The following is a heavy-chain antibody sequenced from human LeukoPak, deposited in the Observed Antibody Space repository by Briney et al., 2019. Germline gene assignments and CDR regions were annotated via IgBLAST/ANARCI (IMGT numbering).Heavy chain of an antibody. J-gene: IGHJ3*02. CDR1: GFTFSSYD. D-gene: IGHD3-10*01. V-gene: IGHV3-13*03. CDR2: IGTAGDT. Sequence: PGGSLRLSCAACGFTFSSYDMHWVRQATGKGLEWVSAIGTAGDTYYPGSVKGQFTISRENAKNSLYLQMNSLRAGDTAVYYCARGRSAWFGEFDAFDIWGQGTMVTVSS. CDR3: ARGRSAWFGEFDAFDI.